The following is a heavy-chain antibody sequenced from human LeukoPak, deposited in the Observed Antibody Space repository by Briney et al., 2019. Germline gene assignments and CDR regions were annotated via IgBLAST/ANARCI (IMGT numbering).Heavy chain of an antibody. CDR3: ARDHGGYCSSISCYVPDFDY. D-gene: IGHD2-2*01. V-gene: IGHV1-18*01. Sequence: GASVKVSCKASGYTFTSYGISWVRQAPGQGLEWMGWISAYNGNTDYAQKLQGRVTMTTDTSTSTAYMELRSLRSDDTAVYYCARDHGGYCSSISCYVPDFDYWGQGTLVTVSS. CDR1: GYTFTSYG. CDR2: ISAYNGNT. J-gene: IGHJ4*02.